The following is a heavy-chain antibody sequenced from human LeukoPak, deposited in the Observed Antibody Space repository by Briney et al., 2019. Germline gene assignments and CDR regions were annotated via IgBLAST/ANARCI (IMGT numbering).Heavy chain of an antibody. CDR1: GGSFSGYY. V-gene: IGHV4-34*01. CDR2: INHSGST. Sequence: TETLSLTCAVYGGSFSGYYWSWIRQPPGKGLEWIGEINHSGSTNYNPSLKSRVTISVDTSKNQFSLKLSSVTAADTAVYYCARGPLLYDFWSGYYKYYYYGMDVWGQGTTVTVSS. D-gene: IGHD3-3*01. CDR3: ARGPLLYDFWSGYYKYYYYGMDV. J-gene: IGHJ6*02.